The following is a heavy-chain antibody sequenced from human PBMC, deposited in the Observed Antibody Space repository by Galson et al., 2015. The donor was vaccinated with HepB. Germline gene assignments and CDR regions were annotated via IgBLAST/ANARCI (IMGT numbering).Heavy chain of an antibody. CDR3: ARYKHYSGTSASRIDC. J-gene: IGHJ4*02. CDR2: IDQDGSEK. CDR1: GFTFGGYW. V-gene: IGHV3-7*01. Sequence: SLRLSCAASGFTFGGYWMTWVRQAPGKGLEWVANIDQDGSEKNYGDSVKGRFTIARDNAKNSLYLQMNGLRVEDTAVYYCARYKHYSGTSASRIDCWGQGTLVTVSS. D-gene: IGHD1-14*01.